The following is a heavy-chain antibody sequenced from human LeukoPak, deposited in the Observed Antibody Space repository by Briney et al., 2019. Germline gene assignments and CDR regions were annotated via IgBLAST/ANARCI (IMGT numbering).Heavy chain of an antibody. J-gene: IGHJ4*02. CDR3: AMPRGYYDSSGYLDY. CDR2: ISYDGSNK. CDR1: GFTFSSYG. Sequence: GGSLRLSCAASGFTFSSYGMHWVRQAPGKGLEWVAVISYDGSNKYYADSVEGRFTISRDNSKNTLYLQMNSLRAEDTAVYYCAMPRGYYDSSGYLDYWGQGTLVTVSS. V-gene: IGHV3-30*03. D-gene: IGHD3-22*01.